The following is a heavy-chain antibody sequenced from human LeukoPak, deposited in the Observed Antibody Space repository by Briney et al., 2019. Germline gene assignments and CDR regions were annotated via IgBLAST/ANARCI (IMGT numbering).Heavy chain of an antibody. V-gene: IGHV4-39*01. Sequence: PSETLSLTCSVSGASISGGTYYWGWIRQPPGKGLEWIGSIHYTGSTYDNPSLKSRVTISVDTSKNQFSLKLSSVTAADTAVYYCARRGGSGRAFDYWGQGTLVTVSS. CDR2: IHYTGST. J-gene: IGHJ4*02. D-gene: IGHD1-26*01. CDR1: GASISGGTYY. CDR3: ARRGGSGRAFDY.